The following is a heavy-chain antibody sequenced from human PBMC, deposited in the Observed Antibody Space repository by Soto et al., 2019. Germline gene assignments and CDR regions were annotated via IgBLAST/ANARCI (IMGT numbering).Heavy chain of an antibody. J-gene: IGHJ4*02. D-gene: IGHD5-12*01. V-gene: IGHV4-39*01. CDR2: IYYSGST. CDR1: DGSISSSSYY. Sequence: QLQLQESGPGLVKPSETLSLTCTVSDGSISSSSYYWGWIRQPPGKGLEWIGSIYYSGSTYYNPSLKSRVTISVDTSKNQFSLKLSSVTAADTAVYYCARRREEGGFIDYWGQGTLVTVSS. CDR3: ARRREEGGFIDY.